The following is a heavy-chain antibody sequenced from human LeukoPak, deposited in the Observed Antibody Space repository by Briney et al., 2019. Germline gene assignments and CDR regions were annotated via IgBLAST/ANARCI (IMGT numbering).Heavy chain of an antibody. D-gene: IGHD3-22*01. J-gene: IGHJ4*02. CDR3: ARVRDRSGYFYDFDY. V-gene: IGHV3-30*04. Sequence: PGRSLRLSCAASGFTFSSYAMHWVRQAPGKGLEWVAVISYDGSNKYYADSVKGRFTISRDNSKNTLYLQMNSLRAEDTAVYYCARVRDRSGYFYDFDYWGQGTLVTVSS. CDR1: GFTFSSYA. CDR2: ISYDGSNK.